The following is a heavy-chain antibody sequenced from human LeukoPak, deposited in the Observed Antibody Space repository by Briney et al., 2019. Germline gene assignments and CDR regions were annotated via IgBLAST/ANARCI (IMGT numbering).Heavy chain of an antibody. V-gene: IGHV1-69*05. CDR2: IIPIVATP. CDR1: GGSFTWHA. D-gene: IGHD3-22*01. CDR3: ARSGGDYYDSSSYYRFDF. Sequence: ASVKVSCKALGGSFTWHAVSWLRQAPGQGLEWMGGIIPIVATPNSGQKFQGRVTISTDESTNTAYLALSGLTSEDTAMYYCARSGGDYYDSSSYYRFDFWGQGTLVTVSA. J-gene: IGHJ4*02.